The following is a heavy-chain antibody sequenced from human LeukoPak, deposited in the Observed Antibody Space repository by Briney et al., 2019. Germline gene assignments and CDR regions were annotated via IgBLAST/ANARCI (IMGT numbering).Heavy chain of an antibody. J-gene: IGHJ6*03. Sequence: GESLKISYKGSGYGFTSYWIGWVRPLPGKGREWMGIIYPGDSATRYSPSFQGQVTISADTSISTAYLQWSSLKASDTAMYYCARHVGLPYYYYMDVWGKGTTVTVS. CDR1: GYGFTSYW. V-gene: IGHV5-51*01. CDR2: IYPGDSAT. D-gene: IGHD1-26*01. CDR3: ARHVGLPYYYYMDV.